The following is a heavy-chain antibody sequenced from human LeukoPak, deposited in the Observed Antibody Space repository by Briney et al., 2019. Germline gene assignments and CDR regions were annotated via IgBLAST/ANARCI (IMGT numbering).Heavy chain of an antibody. Sequence: SVKVSCKASGGTFSSYSISWVRQAPGQGLEWMGGIIPIFDTADYAQKFQGRVTITADESTSTAYMELSSLRSEDTAVFYCARISLGAIWGYYYGMDVWGQGTTVTVSS. CDR3: ARISLGAIWGYYYGMDV. D-gene: IGHD1-26*01. V-gene: IGHV1-69*13. J-gene: IGHJ6*02. CDR1: GGTFSSYS. CDR2: IIPIFDTA.